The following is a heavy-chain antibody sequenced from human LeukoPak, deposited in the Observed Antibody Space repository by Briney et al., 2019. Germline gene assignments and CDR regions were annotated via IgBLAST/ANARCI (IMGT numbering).Heavy chain of an antibody. Sequence: GAAVKVSCKASGYTFTGYYIHWVRQAPGQGLEWMGWISAYNGNTNYAQKLQGRVTMTTDTSTSTAYMELRSLRSDDTAVYYCARDPGPTTAGYWGQGTLVIVSS. CDR3: ARDPGPTTAGY. V-gene: IGHV1-18*04. J-gene: IGHJ4*02. CDR2: ISAYNGNT. D-gene: IGHD4-17*01. CDR1: GYTFTGYY.